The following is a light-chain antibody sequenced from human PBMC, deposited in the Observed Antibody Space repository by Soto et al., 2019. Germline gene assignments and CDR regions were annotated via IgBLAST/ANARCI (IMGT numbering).Light chain of an antibody. CDR1: SSDVGAYKY. CDR2: DVN. CDR3: TSWTTSTTMK. Sequence: QSALPQPASVSGSPGQSITISCTGTSSDVGAYKYVSWYQQHPGKAPKLMIYDVNIRPSGVSNRFSGSKSGNTASLTISGLQAEDEADYYCTSWTTSTTMKFGGGTKLTVL. V-gene: IGLV2-14*01. J-gene: IGLJ2*01.